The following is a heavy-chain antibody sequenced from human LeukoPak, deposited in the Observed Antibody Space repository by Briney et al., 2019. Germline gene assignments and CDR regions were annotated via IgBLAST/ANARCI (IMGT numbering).Heavy chain of an antibody. D-gene: IGHD4-11*01. J-gene: IGHJ4*02. CDR1: GGSISSSNW. V-gene: IGHV4-4*02. Sequence: PSETLSLTCAVSGGSISSSNWWSWVRQPPGKGLVWIGEIYLGGSTNYNPSLKTRVTMSVDKSSNQFSLRLNSVTAADTAVYYCARPPDYSVAVDYWGQGTLVTVSS. CDR2: IYLGGST. CDR3: ARPPDYSVAVDY.